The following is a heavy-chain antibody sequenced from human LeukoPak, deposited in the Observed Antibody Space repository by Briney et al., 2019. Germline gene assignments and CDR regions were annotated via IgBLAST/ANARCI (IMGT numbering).Heavy chain of an antibody. CDR1: GVSISSYY. Sequence: SETLSLTCTVSGVSISSYYWSWIRQPPGKGLEWIGYIYYSGSTNYNPSLKSRVTISVDTSKNQFSLKLSSVTAADTAVYYCARGQLWLRSFDYWGQGTLVTVSS. V-gene: IGHV4-59*01. CDR3: ARGQLWLRSFDY. J-gene: IGHJ4*02. D-gene: IGHD5-18*01. CDR2: IYYSGST.